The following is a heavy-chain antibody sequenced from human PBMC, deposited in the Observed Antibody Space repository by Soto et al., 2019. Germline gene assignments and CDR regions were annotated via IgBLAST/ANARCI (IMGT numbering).Heavy chain of an antibody. D-gene: IGHD5-18*01. V-gene: IGHV4-31*03. CDR2: IYYSGST. CDR3: ARSGYSYGPNPLLY. CDR1: GGSISSGGYY. Sequence: SETLSLTDTVSGGSISSGGYYWSWIRQHPGKGLEWIGYIYYSGSTYYNPSLKSRVTISVDTSKNQFSLKLSSVTAADTAVYYCARSGYSYGPNPLLYWGQGTLVTVSS. J-gene: IGHJ4*02.